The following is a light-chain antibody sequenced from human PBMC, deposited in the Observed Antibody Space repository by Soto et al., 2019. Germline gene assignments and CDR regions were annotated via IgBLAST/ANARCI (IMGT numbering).Light chain of an antibody. CDR1: LSVSSY. CDR2: GAS. Sequence: DILLTQSPSSLSASVGDRVTITCRASLSVSSYLNWYQQKPGKAPKLLVYGASSLQSGVPSRFSGSRSGTEFTLIISDLQPEDFATYYCQQSYTTQWTFGLGTKVEVK. J-gene: IGKJ1*01. V-gene: IGKV1-39*01. CDR3: QQSYTTQWT.